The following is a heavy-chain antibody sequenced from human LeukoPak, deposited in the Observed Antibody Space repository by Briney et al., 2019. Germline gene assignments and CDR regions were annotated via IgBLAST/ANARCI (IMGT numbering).Heavy chain of an antibody. V-gene: IGHV3-7*01. Sequence: GGSLRLSCAASGFTFSSYWMSWVRQAPGKGLEWVANIKQDGSEKYYVDSVKGQFTISRDNAKNSLYLQMNSLRAEDTAVYYCARERNTYYDILTGTIWGQGTMVTVSS. J-gene: IGHJ3*02. CDR2: IKQDGSEK. CDR3: ARERNTYYDILTGTI. CDR1: GFTFSSYW. D-gene: IGHD3-9*01.